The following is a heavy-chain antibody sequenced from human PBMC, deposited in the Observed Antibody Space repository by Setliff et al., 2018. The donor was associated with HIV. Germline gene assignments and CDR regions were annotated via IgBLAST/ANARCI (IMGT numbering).Heavy chain of an antibody. V-gene: IGHV3-48*03. J-gene: IGHJ4*02. Sequence: PGGSLRLSCAASGFSFSSYEMNWVRQAPGKGLEWVSHISSTGSTIYYADSVRGRFTISRDNAKNSLYLQMNSLRAEDTAVYYCARDLGASWSFYFDYWGQGTLVTVSS. CDR1: GFSFSSYE. CDR3: ARDLGASWSFYFDY. D-gene: IGHD6-13*01. CDR2: ISSTGSTI.